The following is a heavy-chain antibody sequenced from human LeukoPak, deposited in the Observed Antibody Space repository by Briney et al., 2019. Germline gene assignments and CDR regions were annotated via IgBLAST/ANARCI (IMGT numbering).Heavy chain of an antibody. CDR1: GGSFSGYY. CDR3: AIGRAAAGVSGADY. V-gene: IGHV4-34*01. J-gene: IGHJ4*02. D-gene: IGHD6-13*01. CDR2: INHSGST. Sequence: SETLSLTCAVYGGSFSGYYWSWIRQPPGKGLEWIGEINHSGSTNYNPSLKSRVTLSVDTSMNRFSLKLSSVTAADTAVYYCAIGRAAAGVSGADYWGQGTLVTVSS.